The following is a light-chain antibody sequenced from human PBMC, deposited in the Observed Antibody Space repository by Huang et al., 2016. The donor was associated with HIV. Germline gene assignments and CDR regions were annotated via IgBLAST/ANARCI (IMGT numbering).Light chain of an antibody. J-gene: IGKJ1*01. V-gene: IGKV4-1*01. CDR2: WAS. CDR1: QSVLSTSNNKNY. Sequence: DIVMTQSPDSLAVSLGERATINCKSSQSVLSTSNNKNYLAWFQQKPGQPPNLLSYWASTWDSGVPDRFSGSGSGTGFTLTISSLQAEDVALYYCQQYHSSPWTFGQGTKVEIK. CDR3: QQYHSSPWT.